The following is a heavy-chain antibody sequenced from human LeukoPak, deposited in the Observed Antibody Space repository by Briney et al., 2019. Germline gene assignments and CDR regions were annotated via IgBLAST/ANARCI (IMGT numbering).Heavy chain of an antibody. D-gene: IGHD2-2*02. V-gene: IGHV3-11*01. CDR3: EREGRYCSSTSCYTAFDI. CDR1: GFTFSDYY. Sequence: GGSLRLSCAASGFTFSDYYMSWIRQAPGKGLEWVSYISSSGSTIYYADSVKGRFTISRDNAKNSLYLQMNSLRAEDTAVYYCEREGRYCSSTSCYTAFDIWGQGTMVTVSS. J-gene: IGHJ3*02. CDR2: ISSSGSTI.